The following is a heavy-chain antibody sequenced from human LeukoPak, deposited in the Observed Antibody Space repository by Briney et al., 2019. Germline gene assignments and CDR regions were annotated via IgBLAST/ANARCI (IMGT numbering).Heavy chain of an antibody. CDR1: GFTFSSYA. V-gene: IGHV3-30*04. Sequence: GRSLRLSCAASGFTFSSYAMHWVRQAPGKGLEWVAVISYDGSNKYYADSVKGRFTISRDNSKNTLYLQTNSLRAEDTAVYYCASPGDSGSYWNFDYWGQGTLVTVSS. CDR2: ISYDGSNK. J-gene: IGHJ4*02. CDR3: ASPGDSGSYWNFDY. D-gene: IGHD1-26*01.